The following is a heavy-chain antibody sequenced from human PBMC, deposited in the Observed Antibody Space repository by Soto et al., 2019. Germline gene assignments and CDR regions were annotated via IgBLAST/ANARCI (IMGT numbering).Heavy chain of an antibody. CDR3: ARAGDTYYYGMDV. CDR2: IYSGGST. CDR1: GFTVSSNY. J-gene: IGHJ6*02. D-gene: IGHD1-26*01. V-gene: IGHV3-53*02. Sequence: VQLVETGGGLIQPGGSLRLSCAASGFTVSSNYMSWVRQAPGKGLEWVSVIYSGGSTYYADSVKGRFTISRDNSKNTLYLQMNSLRAEDTAVYYCARAGDTYYYGMDVWGQGTTVTVSS.